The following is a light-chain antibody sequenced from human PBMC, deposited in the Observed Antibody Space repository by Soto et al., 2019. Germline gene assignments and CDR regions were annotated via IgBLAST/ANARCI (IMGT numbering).Light chain of an antibody. CDR3: CSYAGNITWV. Sequence: QSALTQPASVSGSPGQSITLSCTGTSSDVGGYDYVSWYQQHPGIAPKLMIYEVSNRPAGVSNHFSGSKSGNTASLTISGLQPEDEADYYCCSYAGNITWVFGGGTKLTVL. CDR2: EVS. V-gene: IGLV2-14*01. CDR1: SSDVGGYDY. J-gene: IGLJ3*02.